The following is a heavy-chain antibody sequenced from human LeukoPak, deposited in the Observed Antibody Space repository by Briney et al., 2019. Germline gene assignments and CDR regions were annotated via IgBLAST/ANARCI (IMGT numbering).Heavy chain of an antibody. CDR1: GYTFTSYG. D-gene: IGHD3-10*01. V-gene: IGHV1-18*01. Sequence: ASVKVSCKASGYTFTSYGINWVRQAPGQGLEWMGLVSGYNGDTNYVQKIQDRVTMTTDTSTSTAYMELRSLRSDDTAVYYCARGGPHGSGSSDYWGQGTLVTVSS. CDR2: VSGYNGDT. J-gene: IGHJ4*02. CDR3: ARGGPHGSGSSDY.